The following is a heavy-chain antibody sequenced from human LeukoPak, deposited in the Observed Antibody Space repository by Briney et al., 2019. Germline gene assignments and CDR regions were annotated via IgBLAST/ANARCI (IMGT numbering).Heavy chain of an antibody. Sequence: PGGSLRLSCAASGFTFDDYAMHWVRQAPGRGLVWVSRINPDGSTTNYADSVKGRFTISRDNAKNTLYLQMNSLRAEDTAVYYCATAGNYRFDYWGQGTLVTVSS. D-gene: IGHD1-7*01. CDR3: ATAGNYRFDY. CDR1: GFTFDDYA. CDR2: INPDGSTT. V-gene: IGHV3-74*01. J-gene: IGHJ4*02.